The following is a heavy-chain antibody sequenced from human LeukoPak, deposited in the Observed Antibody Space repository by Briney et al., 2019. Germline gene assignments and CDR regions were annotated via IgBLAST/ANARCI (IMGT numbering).Heavy chain of an antibody. Sequence: PSQTLSLTCAVSGGSISSGGYSWSWIRQPPGKGLEWIGYIYHSGSTYYNPSLKSRVTISVDRSKNQFSLKLSSVTAADTAVYYCARPMYSSGWFAFDYWGQGTLVTVSS. CDR2: IYHSGST. CDR1: GGSISSGGYS. J-gene: IGHJ4*02. CDR3: ARPMYSSGWFAFDY. D-gene: IGHD6-19*01. V-gene: IGHV4-30-2*01.